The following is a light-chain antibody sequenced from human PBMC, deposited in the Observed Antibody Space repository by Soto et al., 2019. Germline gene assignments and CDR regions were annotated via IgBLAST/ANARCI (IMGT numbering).Light chain of an antibody. CDR3: QQSHNFDPPT. CDR1: QSISSW. CDR2: DAS. Sequence: DIQMTQSPSTLSASVGDRVTITCRASQSISSWLAWYQQKPGKAPKLLIYDASSLESGVPSRFSGSGSGTEFTLTISSLQPDDSATYYCQQSHNFDPPTFGGGTKVDI. V-gene: IGKV1-5*01. J-gene: IGKJ4*01.